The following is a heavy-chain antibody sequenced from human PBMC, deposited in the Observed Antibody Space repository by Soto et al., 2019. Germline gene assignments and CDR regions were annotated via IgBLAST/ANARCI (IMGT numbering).Heavy chain of an antibody. CDR1: GGSISSYY. V-gene: IGHV4-59*01. J-gene: IGHJ4*02. CDR3: ARENGYSGYALIDY. D-gene: IGHD5-12*01. Sequence: SETLSLTCTVSGGSISSYYWSWIRQPPGKGLEWIGDIYYSGSTNYNPSLKSRATISVDTSKNQFSLKLSSVTAADTAVYYCARENGYSGYALIDYWGQGTLVTVSS. CDR2: IYYSGST.